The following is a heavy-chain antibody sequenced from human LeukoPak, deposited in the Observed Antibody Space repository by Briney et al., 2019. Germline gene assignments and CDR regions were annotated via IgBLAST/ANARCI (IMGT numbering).Heavy chain of an antibody. D-gene: IGHD3-22*01. V-gene: IGHV4-59*01. CDR1: GGSISSYY. CDR3: ARAENYYDSSGYYLYFDY. J-gene: IGHJ4*02. Sequence: PSETLSLTCTVSGGSISSYYWSWIRQPPGKGLEWIGYIYYSGSTNCNPSLKSRVTISVDTSKNQFSLKLSSVTAADTAVYYCARAENYYDSSGYYLYFDYWGQGTLVTVSS. CDR2: IYYSGST.